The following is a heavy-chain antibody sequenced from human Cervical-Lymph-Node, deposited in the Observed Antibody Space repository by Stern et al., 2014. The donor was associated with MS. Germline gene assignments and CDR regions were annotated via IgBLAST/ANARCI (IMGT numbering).Heavy chain of an antibody. D-gene: IGHD4-11*01. Sequence: VQLVQSGTDVKKPGASAKVSCEASGYSFTDYYIHWVRQAPGQGLEWMGWISPDTGATSYAENFEGRVAMTRDTSITTAYMELSRLSADDTAVYYCARNLADYRYYFDSWGPGTLVTVSS. J-gene: IGHJ4*02. CDR1: GYSFTDYY. CDR2: ISPDTGAT. V-gene: IGHV1-2*02. CDR3: ARNLADYRYYFDS.